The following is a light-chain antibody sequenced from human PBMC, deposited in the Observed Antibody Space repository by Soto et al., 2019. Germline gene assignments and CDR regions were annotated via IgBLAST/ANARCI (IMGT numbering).Light chain of an antibody. V-gene: IGLV2-8*01. Sequence: QSALTQPPSASGSPGQSVTISCTGTSSDVGGYNYVSWYQQHPGKAPKVMVSEVSKRPSGVPDRFSGSKSGNTASLTVSGLQAEYEADYYCSSYAGSNNGVFGGGTKLTVL. CDR1: SSDVGGYNY. CDR2: EVS. J-gene: IGLJ3*02. CDR3: SSYAGSNNGV.